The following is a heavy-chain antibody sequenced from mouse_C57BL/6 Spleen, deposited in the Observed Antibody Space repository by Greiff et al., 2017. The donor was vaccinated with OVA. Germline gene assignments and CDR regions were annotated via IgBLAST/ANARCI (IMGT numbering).Heavy chain of an antibody. V-gene: IGHV1-18*01. CDR1: GYTFTDYN. CDR2: INPNNGGT. J-gene: IGHJ3*01. CDR3: ARSGNALFAY. Sequence: EVQRVESGPELVKPGASVKIPCKASGYTFTDYNMDWVKQSHGKSLEWIGDINPNNGGTIYNQKFKGKATLTVDKSSSTAYMELRSLTSEDTAVYYCARSGNALFAYWGQGTLVTVSA. D-gene: IGHD2-1*01.